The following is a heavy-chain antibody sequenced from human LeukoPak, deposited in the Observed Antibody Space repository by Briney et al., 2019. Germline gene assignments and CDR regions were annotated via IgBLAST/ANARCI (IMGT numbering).Heavy chain of an antibody. CDR2: ISSSSSTI. CDR3: ARDNQLRYDFWSGYFRPDAFDI. CDR1: GFTFSSYS. Sequence: GGSLRLSCAASGFTFSSYSMNWVRQAPGKGLEGVSYISSSSSTIYYADSVKGRFTISRDNAKNSLYLQMNSLRAEDTAVYYCARDNQLRYDFWSGYFRPDAFDIWGQGTMVTVSS. V-gene: IGHV3-48*01. J-gene: IGHJ3*02. D-gene: IGHD3-3*01.